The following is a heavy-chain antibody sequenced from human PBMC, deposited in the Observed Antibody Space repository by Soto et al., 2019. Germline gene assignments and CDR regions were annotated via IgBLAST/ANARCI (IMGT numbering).Heavy chain of an antibody. J-gene: IGHJ5*02. V-gene: IGHV3-23*01. CDR2: ISGSGGST. CDR3: AKLGSNWFDP. CDR1: GFTFSSYA. D-gene: IGHD1-26*01. Sequence: GGSLRLSCSASGFTFSSYAMILVRQAPGKGLEWVSAISGSGGSTYYADSVKGRFTISRDNSKNTLYLQMNSLRAEDTAVYYCAKLGSNWFDPWGQGTLVTVSS.